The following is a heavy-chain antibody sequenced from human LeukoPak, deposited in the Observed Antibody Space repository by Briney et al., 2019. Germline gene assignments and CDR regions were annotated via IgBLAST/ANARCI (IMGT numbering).Heavy chain of an antibody. D-gene: IGHD6-6*01. J-gene: IGHJ6*02. V-gene: IGHV4-34*01. CDR2: INHGGRT. CDR1: GGSFSGYY. Sequence: PSQTLSLTCAVYGGSFSGYYWSWIRQPPGKGLEWIGEINHGGRTNYNPSLKSRVTISVDTSKNQFSLKLSSVTAADTAVYYCARALVHYGMDVWGQGTTVTVSS. CDR3: ARALVHYGMDV.